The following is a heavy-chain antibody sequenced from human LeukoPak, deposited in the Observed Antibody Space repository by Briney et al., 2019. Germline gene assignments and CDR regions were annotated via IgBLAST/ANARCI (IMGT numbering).Heavy chain of an antibody. J-gene: IGHJ4*02. D-gene: IGHD6-19*01. CDR1: GFAFSSYS. V-gene: IGHV3-21*01. CDR3: ARDLGQWQWLVPFDS. CDR2: ISSSASYT. Sequence: GGSLRLSCAASGFAFSSYSMNWVRQAPGKGLEWVSSISSSASYTNYAGSVKGRFTISRDNAKNSLSLQMSSLRAEDTAVYCCARDLGQWQWLVPFDSWGQGTLVTVSS.